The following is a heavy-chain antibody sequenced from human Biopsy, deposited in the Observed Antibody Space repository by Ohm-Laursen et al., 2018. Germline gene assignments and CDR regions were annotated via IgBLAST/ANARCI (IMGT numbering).Heavy chain of an antibody. CDR2: TYKGGNT. CDR1: GASITSYY. CDR3: ARDLPSSYYYAMDV. V-gene: IGHV4-4*07. Sequence: GTPSLTCTVSGASITSYYWSWIRQPAGKGLEWIGHTYKGGNTNHNPSLKSRVSMSVDTSKNQLSLTLRSVTAADTAVYYCARDLPSSYYYAMDVWGQGTTVTVSS. J-gene: IGHJ6*02.